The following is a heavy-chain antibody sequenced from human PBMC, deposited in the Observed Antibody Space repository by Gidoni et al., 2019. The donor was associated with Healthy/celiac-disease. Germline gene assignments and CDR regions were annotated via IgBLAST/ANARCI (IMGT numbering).Heavy chain of an antibody. V-gene: IGHV3-7*03. CDR3: VGART. D-gene: IGHD3-16*01. Sequence: DVQLVESGGGLVQPGGSLRLSCAASGFTFSNYWVTWVRQAPGKGLEWVANINQDGSERHYVDSVEGRFTISRDNAKNSLYLQMHSLTADDTALYYCVGARTWGQGTLVTVSS. CDR1: GFTFSNYW. J-gene: IGHJ5*02. CDR2: INQDGSER.